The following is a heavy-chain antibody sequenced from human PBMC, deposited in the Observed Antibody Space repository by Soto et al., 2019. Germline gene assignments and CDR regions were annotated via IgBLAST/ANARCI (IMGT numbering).Heavy chain of an antibody. CDR3: ARSSGGNFGIIIEGTNWFAP. D-gene: IGHD1-26*01. CDR1: RTTFTGNY. Sequence: GASVKVSGKPPRTTFTGNYINWVRQPPGQGLDWMGVINPHGGSTAYAQKFKGRVTLTRDTSASTVYMEVSSLTSEDTAMYYCARSSGGNFGIIIEGTNWFAPWGQGTLVTVSS. V-gene: IGHV1-46*01. J-gene: IGHJ5*02. CDR2: INPHGGST.